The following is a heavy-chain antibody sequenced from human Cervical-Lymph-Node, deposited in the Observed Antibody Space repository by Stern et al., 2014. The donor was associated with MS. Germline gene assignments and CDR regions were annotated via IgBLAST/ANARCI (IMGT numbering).Heavy chain of an antibody. Sequence: VQLVESGGGVVQPGRSLRLSCAASGFTFSSYGMHWVRQAPGKGLGGVAVISYDGSNQYYADSVKGRFTISRDNSKNTLYLQMNSLRAEDTAVYYCAKDLGGSYYHYYYGMDVWGQGTTVTVSS. D-gene: IGHD1-26*01. CDR2: ISYDGSNQ. V-gene: IGHV3-30*18. CDR3: AKDLGGSYYHYYYGMDV. J-gene: IGHJ6*02. CDR1: GFTFSSYG.